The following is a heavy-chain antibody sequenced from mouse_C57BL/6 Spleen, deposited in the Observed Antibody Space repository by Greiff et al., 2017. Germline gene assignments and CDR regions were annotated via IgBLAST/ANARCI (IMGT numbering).Heavy chain of an antibody. D-gene: IGHD1-1*01. CDR3: AREAGRGITTVVPYFDY. CDR2: INYDGSST. J-gene: IGHJ2*01. V-gene: IGHV5-16*01. Sequence: EVMLVESEGGLVQPGSSMKLSCTASGFTFSDYYMAWVRQVPEKGLEWVANINYDGSSTYYLDSLKSRFIISRDNAKNILYLQMSSLKSEDTATYYCAREAGRGITTVVPYFDYWGQGTTLTVSS. CDR1: GFTFSDYY.